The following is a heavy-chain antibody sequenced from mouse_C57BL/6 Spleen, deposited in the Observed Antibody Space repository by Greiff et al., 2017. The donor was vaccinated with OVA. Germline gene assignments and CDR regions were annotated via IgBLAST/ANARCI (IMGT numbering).Heavy chain of an antibody. CDR1: GYAFSSSW. J-gene: IGHJ4*01. D-gene: IGHD1-1*01. Sequence: QVQLQQSGPELVKPGASVKISCKASGYAFSSSWMNWVKQRPGKGLEWIGRIYPGDGDTNYNGKFKGKATLTADKSSSTAYMQLSSLTSEDSAVYFCARLPYYYGSSYYGAMDYWGQGTSVTVSS. CDR2: IYPGDGDT. CDR3: ARLPYYYGSSYYGAMDY. V-gene: IGHV1-82*01.